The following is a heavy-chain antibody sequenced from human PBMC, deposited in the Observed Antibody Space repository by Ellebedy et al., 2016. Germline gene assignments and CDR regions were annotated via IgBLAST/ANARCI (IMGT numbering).Heavy chain of an antibody. CDR2: IYYSGST. V-gene: IGHV4-61*01. D-gene: IGHD4-17*01. Sequence: SETLSLXCTVSGGSVSSGSYYWSWIRQPPGKGLEWIGYIYYSGSTNYNPSLKSRVTISVDTSKNQFSLKLSSVTAADTAVYYCARTLKTVTTSLDFDYWGQGTLVTVSS. J-gene: IGHJ4*02. CDR3: ARTLKTVTTSLDFDY. CDR1: GGSVSSGSYY.